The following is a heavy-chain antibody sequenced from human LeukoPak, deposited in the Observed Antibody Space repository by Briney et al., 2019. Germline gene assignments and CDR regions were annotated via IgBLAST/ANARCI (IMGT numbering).Heavy chain of an antibody. CDR1: GYIFTGYF. D-gene: IGHD3-9*01. V-gene: IGHV1-2*02. J-gene: IGHJ4*02. CDR2: INPNSGDT. Sequence: GASVKVSCKASGYIFTGYFVHWVRQAPGQGPEWMGWINPNSGDTNYGQKFQGRVTMTRDTSINTAYMELSRLRSDDTAVYYCARVLRYYDILSKPFDYWGQGTPVTVSS. CDR3: ARVLRYYDILSKPFDY.